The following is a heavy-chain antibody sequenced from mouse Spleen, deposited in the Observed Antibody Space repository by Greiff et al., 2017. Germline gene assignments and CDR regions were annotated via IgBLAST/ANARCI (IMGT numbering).Heavy chain of an antibody. Sequence: VQLQQSGAELVRPGTSVKMSCKASGYTFTNYWIGWAKQRPGHGLEWIGDIYPGGGYTNYNEKFKGKATLTADKSSSTAYMQFSSLTSEDSAIYYCARSPAYYYARDNGVKEPQSPSPQ. CDR2: IYPGGGYT. CDR1: GYTFTNYW. V-gene: IGHV1-63*01. CDR3: ARSPAYYYARDN. D-gene: IGHD1-2*01. J-gene: IGHJ4*01.